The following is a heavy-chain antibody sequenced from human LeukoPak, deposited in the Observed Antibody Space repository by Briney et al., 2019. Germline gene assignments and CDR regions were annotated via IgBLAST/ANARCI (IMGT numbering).Heavy chain of an antibody. CDR3: ASGGRDGYNPFDY. D-gene: IGHD5-24*01. V-gene: IGHV4-59*01. J-gene: IGHJ4*02. Sequence: SETLSLTCTVSGGSISSYYWSWIRQPPGKGLEWIGYIYYSGGTNYNPSLKSRVTISVDTSKNQFSLKLSSVTAADTAVYYCASGGRDGYNPFDYWGQGTLVTVSS. CDR1: GGSISSYY. CDR2: IYYSGGT.